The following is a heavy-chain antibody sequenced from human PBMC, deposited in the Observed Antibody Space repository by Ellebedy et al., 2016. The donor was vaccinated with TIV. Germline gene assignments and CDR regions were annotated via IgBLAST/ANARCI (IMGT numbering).Heavy chain of an antibody. J-gene: IGHJ4*02. V-gene: IGHV3-30-3*01. CDR1: GFTFSSYA. CDR3: AKGMDYFDY. CDR2: ISYDGSNK. Sequence: GESLKISCAASGFTFSSYAMHWVRQAPGKGLEWVAVISYDGSNKYYADSVKGRITVSRDNSQNTLSLQINRLRVEETAVYYCAKGMDYFDYWGQGTLVTVSS. D-gene: IGHD5-24*01.